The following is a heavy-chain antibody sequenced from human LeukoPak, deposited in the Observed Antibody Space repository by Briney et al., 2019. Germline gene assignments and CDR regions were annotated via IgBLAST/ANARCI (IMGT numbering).Heavy chain of an antibody. CDR2: IYSGGST. CDR3: ARPLPYYYMDV. Sequence: GGSLRLSCAASGFTVSSNYMSWVRRAPGKGLEWVSVIYSGGSTYCADSVKGRFTISRDNSKNTLYLQMNSLRAEDTAVYYCARPLPYYYMDVWGKGTTVTVSS. CDR1: GFTVSSNY. J-gene: IGHJ6*03. V-gene: IGHV3-53*01.